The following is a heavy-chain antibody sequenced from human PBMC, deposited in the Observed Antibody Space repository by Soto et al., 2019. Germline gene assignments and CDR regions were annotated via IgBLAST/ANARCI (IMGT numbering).Heavy chain of an antibody. CDR2: IRGFSPYT. CDR3: ARDRGYDAHDYYYNAMDV. D-gene: IGHD3-10*01. CDR1: GFTFRTYT. J-gene: IGHJ6*02. V-gene: IGHV3-21*01. Sequence: WGSLRLSCISSGFTFRTYTMNWVRQAPGKWLEWVSGIRGFSPYTFYAESVRGRFTISRDNAKNSLFLQMDSLRAEDTAVYYCARDRGYDAHDYYYNAMDVWGQGTTVTVSS.